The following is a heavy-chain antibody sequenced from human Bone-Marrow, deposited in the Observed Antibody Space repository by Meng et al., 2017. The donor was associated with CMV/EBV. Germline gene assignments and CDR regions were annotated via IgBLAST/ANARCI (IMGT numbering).Heavy chain of an antibody. CDR1: GFTFSSYG. CDR2: IRYDGSNK. D-gene: IGHD6-13*01. J-gene: IGHJ6*02. Sequence: GESLKISCAASGFTFSSYGMHWVRQAPGKGLEWVAFIRYDGSNKYYADSVKGRFTISRDNSKNTLYLQMNSLRAEDTAVYYCARDRWVGRIAAPADVWGQGTTVTVSS. V-gene: IGHV3-30*02. CDR3: ARDRWVGRIAAPADV.